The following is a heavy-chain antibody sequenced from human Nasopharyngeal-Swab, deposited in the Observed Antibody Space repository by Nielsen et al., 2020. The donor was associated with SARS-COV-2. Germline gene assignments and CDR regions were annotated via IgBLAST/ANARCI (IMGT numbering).Heavy chain of an antibody. Sequence: SCTVSGGSISSGSYYWSWIRQPAGKGLEWIGRIYTSGSTNYNPSLKSRVTISVDTSKNQFSLKLSSVTAADTAVYYCARDGYGSGGMDVWGQGTTVTVSS. CDR3: ARDGYGSGGMDV. CDR1: GGSISSGSYY. CDR2: IYTSGST. D-gene: IGHD3-10*01. V-gene: IGHV4-61*02. J-gene: IGHJ6*02.